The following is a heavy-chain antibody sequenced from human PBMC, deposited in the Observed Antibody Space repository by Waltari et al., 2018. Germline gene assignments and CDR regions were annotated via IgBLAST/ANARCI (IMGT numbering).Heavy chain of an antibody. Sequence: QVQLQESGPGLVKPSETLSLTCTVPGGSISSHYWSWIRQPPGKGLEWIGYIYYSGSTNYNPSLKSRVTISVDTSKNQFSLKLSSVTAADTAVYYCARESVGYLDYWGQGTLVTVSS. V-gene: IGHV4-59*11. J-gene: IGHJ4*02. CDR2: IYYSGST. CDR3: ARESVGYLDY. D-gene: IGHD2-15*01. CDR1: GGSISSHY.